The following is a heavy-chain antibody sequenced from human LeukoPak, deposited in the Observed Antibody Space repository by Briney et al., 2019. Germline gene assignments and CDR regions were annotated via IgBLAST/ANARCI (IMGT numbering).Heavy chain of an antibody. CDR3: ARAILRILYYFDY. J-gene: IGHJ4*02. Sequence: SETLSLTCTVFGGSMSSSTYYWGWIRQPPGKGLEWIGSIYYSGSTYYNPSLKSRVTISVDTSKNQFSLKLSSVTAADTAVYYCARAILRILYYFDYWGQGTLVTVSS. CDR1: GGSMSSSTYY. V-gene: IGHV4-39*07. D-gene: IGHD3-9*01. CDR2: IYYSGST.